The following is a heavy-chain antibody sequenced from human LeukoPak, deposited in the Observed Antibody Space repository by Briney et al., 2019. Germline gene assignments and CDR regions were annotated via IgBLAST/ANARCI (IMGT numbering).Heavy chain of an antibody. J-gene: IGHJ6*02. Sequence: PGRSLRLSCAASGLTFDVYAVHWVRQAPGKGLEWVSSISSSSRYIYYADSVKGRFTISRDNAKNSLYPQMNSLRAEDTAVYYCARDKDFWSGYYYYGMDVWGQGTTVTVSS. D-gene: IGHD3-3*01. CDR1: GLTFDVYA. CDR3: ARDKDFWSGYYYYGMDV. CDR2: ISSSSRYI. V-gene: IGHV3-21*01.